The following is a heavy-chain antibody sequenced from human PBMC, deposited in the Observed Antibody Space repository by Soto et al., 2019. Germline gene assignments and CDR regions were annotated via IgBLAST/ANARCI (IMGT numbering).Heavy chain of an antibody. Sequence: QVQLVQSGAEVKKPGASVKVSCKASGYTFTSYDINWVRQATGQGLEWMGWMNPNSGNTGYAQKFQGRVTMTRNTSISTAYMELSSLRSGDPAVYYCARGPTWAGNVDYWGQGTRGTVSP. D-gene: IGHD1-1*01. CDR1: GYTFTSYD. CDR2: MNPNSGNT. V-gene: IGHV1-8*01. CDR3: ARGPTWAGNVDY. J-gene: IGHJ4*02.